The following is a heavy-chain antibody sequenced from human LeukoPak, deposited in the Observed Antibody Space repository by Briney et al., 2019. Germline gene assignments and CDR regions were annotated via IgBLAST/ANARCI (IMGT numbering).Heavy chain of an antibody. Sequence: QAGGSLRLSCAASGFTFSNYGMHWVRLAPGKGLEWVAVISYGGSNKYYADSVKGRLTISRDNSKNTLYLQMNSLRAEDTAVYYCARFMVRGVLYGMDVWGQGTTVTVSS. CDR3: ARFMVRGVLYGMDV. J-gene: IGHJ6*02. V-gene: IGHV3-30*03. CDR2: ISYGGSNK. CDR1: GFTFSNYG. D-gene: IGHD3-10*01.